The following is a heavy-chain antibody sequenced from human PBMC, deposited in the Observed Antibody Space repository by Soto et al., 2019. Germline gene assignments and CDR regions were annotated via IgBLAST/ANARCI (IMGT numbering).Heavy chain of an antibody. CDR1: GFNFNNYA. Sequence: GGSLRLSCATSGFNFNNYAMSWVRQAPGERLEWVSFISSSGGTTYYADSVKGRFTISRDNSRNTVFLQMNSLRDEDTAVYFCAKRSPYSSGWYSPIFDYWGQGALVTVSS. CDR3: AKRSPYSSGWYSPIFDY. CDR2: ISSSGGTT. V-gene: IGHV3-23*01. J-gene: IGHJ4*02. D-gene: IGHD6-13*01.